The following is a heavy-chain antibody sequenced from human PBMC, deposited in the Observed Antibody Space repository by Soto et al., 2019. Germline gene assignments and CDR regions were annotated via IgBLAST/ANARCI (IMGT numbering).Heavy chain of an antibody. CDR3: ARQFDYDTSGYYYAY. D-gene: IGHD3-22*01. CDR1: GGTFSKNT. V-gene: IGHV1-69*13. Sequence: GASVKVSCKASGGTFSKNTISWVRQAPGQGLEWMGGIMPVFGRPNYAQKFQVRVTITADEYTRTAYMELSRLKSDDTAVYYCARQFDYDTSGYYYAYWGQGTQVTVSS. CDR2: IMPVFGRP. J-gene: IGHJ4*02.